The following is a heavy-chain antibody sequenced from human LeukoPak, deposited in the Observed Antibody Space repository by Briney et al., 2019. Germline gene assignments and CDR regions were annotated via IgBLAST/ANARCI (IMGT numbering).Heavy chain of an antibody. CDR1: GFTFSSYG. CDR2: IRYDGSNK. V-gene: IGHV3-30*02. J-gene: IGHJ5*02. CDR3: AKGPLMRIWFDP. Sequence: GGSLRLSCAASGFTFSSYGMHWVRQAPGKGLEWVAFIRYDGSNKYYADSVKGRFTISRDNSKNTLYLQMNSLRAEDTAVYYCAKGPLMRIWFDPWGQGTLVTVSS.